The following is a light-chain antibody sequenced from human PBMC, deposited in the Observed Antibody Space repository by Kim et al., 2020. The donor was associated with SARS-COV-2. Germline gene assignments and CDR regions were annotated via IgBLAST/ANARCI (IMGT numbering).Light chain of an antibody. V-gene: IGKV3-15*01. Sequence: SPGERAPLSCRASQSVSSNLAWYQQKPGQAPRLLIYGASTRATGIPARFSGSGSGTEFTLTISSLQSEDFAVYYCQQYNNWPPWTFGQGTKVDIK. CDR2: GAS. CDR1: QSVSSN. J-gene: IGKJ1*01. CDR3: QQYNNWPPWT.